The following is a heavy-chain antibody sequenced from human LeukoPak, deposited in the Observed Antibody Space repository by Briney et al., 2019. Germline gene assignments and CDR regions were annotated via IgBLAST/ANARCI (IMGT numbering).Heavy chain of an antibody. Sequence: GGSLRLSCAASGCTFSSYWMSWVRQAPGKGLEWVANIKQDGSEKYYVDSVKGRFTISRDNAKNSLYLQMNSLRAEDTAVYYCASVSGRYYDFWSGYQDRAGHPEYFQHWGQGTLVTVSS. D-gene: IGHD3-3*01. CDR1: GCTFSSYW. J-gene: IGHJ1*01. CDR2: IKQDGSEK. CDR3: ASVSGRYYDFWSGYQDRAGHPEYFQH. V-gene: IGHV3-7*01.